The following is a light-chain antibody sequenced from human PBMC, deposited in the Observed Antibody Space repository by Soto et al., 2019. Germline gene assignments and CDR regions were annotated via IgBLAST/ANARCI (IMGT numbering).Light chain of an antibody. CDR1: QSVGSY. CDR2: GAS. CDR3: YPFSGYSLHP. J-gene: IGKJ4*01. V-gene: IGKV3-20*01. Sequence: ERPTLSWRASQSVGSYLAWYQQKPGQVPRLLIYGASSRANGIPDRFSGSGSGTDFTLTIRRLVPAEFAMYDRYPFSGYSLHPFGGGT.